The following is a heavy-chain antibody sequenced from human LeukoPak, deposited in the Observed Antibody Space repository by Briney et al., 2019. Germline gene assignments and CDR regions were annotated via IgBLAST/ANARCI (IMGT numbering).Heavy chain of an antibody. J-gene: IGHJ4*02. Sequence: GGSLRLSCAASGFTLSKHWMTWVRQAPGKGLECVAIIKQDGSEKYYVNSVKGRFTISRDNAKNSLYLQMNSLRVEDTAVYYCGSGRTGDDFDYWGQGTLVTVSS. CDR1: GFTLSKHW. CDR2: IKQDGSEK. CDR3: GSGRTGDDFDY. D-gene: IGHD1-14*01. V-gene: IGHV3-7*01.